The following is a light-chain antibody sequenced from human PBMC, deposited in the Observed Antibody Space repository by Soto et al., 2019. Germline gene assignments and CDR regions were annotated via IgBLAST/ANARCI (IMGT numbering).Light chain of an antibody. J-gene: IGKJ1*01. V-gene: IGKV1-39*01. Sequence: DIQMTQSPSSLSAYVRDSVSITCRASQSISTYLQWYQQKPGKAPKVLIYGASNLQRGVPSRFSGSGSGTDFTLTISGVQPEDFATYYCQQSYTIPPTFGQGTKVEIK. CDR2: GAS. CDR1: QSISTY. CDR3: QQSYTIPPT.